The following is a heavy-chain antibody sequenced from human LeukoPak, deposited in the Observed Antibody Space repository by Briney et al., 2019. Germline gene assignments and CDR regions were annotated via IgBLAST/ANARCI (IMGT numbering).Heavy chain of an antibody. J-gene: IGHJ4*02. V-gene: IGHV3-23*01. D-gene: IGHD6-13*01. CDR2: ISGSGSGT. CDR3: AKDRYPEIITAAD. CDR1: GFTFSSHT. Sequence: GGSLRLSCAASGFTFSSHTMIWVRQAPGKGVECVSAISGSGSGTYYADSAKGRFTISRDNSKNTLNLQMNSLRADDTAVYYCAKDRYPEIITAADWGQGTLVTVSS.